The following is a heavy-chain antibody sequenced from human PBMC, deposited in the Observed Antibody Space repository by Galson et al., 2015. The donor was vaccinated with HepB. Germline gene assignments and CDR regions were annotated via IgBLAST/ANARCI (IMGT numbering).Heavy chain of an antibody. CDR1: GFTFSTYS. Sequence: SLRLSCAASGFTFSTYSMNWVRQAPGKGLEWVSYISSSSSTIYYADSVKGRFTISRDNAKNSLYLQMNSLRDEDTAVYYCARDLAYCGGDCMGYYYYGMDVWGQGTTVTVSS. D-gene: IGHD2-21*02. CDR3: ARDLAYCGGDCMGYYYYGMDV. V-gene: IGHV3-48*02. CDR2: ISSSSSTI. J-gene: IGHJ6*02.